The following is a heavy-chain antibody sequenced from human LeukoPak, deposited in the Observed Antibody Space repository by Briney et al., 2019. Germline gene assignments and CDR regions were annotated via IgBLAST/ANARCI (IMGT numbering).Heavy chain of an antibody. D-gene: IGHD1-1*01. J-gene: IGHJ4*02. CDR2: VYYSGSP. Sequence: PSETLSLTCTVSGGSISNNNYYWAWIRQPPGKGLECIGSVYYSGSPYYNPSLKSRVTISVDTSKNQFSLRLSSVTAADTAVYYCATWRTAKTGFDYWGQGTLVTVSS. CDR3: ATWRTAKTGFDY. V-gene: IGHV4-39*01. CDR1: GGSISNNNYY.